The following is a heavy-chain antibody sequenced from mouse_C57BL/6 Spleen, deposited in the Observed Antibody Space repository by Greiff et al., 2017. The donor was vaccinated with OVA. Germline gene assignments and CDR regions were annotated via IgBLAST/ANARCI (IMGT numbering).Heavy chain of an antibody. CDR3: ARGTAQATGFAY. D-gene: IGHD3-2*02. V-gene: IGHV1-64*01. CDR2: IHPNSGST. CDR1: GYTFTSYW. Sequence: QVQLQQPGAELVKPGASVKLSCKASGYTFTSYWMHWVKQRPGQGLEWIGMIHPNSGSTNYNEKFKSKATLTVDKSSSTAYMQLSSLTSEDSAVYYCARGTAQATGFAYWGQGTLVTVSA. J-gene: IGHJ3*01.